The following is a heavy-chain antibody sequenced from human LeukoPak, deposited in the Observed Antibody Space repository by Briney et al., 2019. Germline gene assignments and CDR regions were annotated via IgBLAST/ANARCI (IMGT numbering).Heavy chain of an antibody. CDR2: VSVSGLS. CDR3: TRENVAFSPFGY. D-gene: IGHD2-21*01. J-gene: IGHJ4*02. V-gene: IGHV4-4*02. CDR1: GGSITTTNF. Sequence: PSETLSLTCGVSGGSITTTNFWSWVRQTPGQGLEWIGEVSVSGLSDYNPSLRGRVTMSLDTSKNHLSLKLTSVTAADTAVYYCTRENVAFSPFGYWGQGTLVTV.